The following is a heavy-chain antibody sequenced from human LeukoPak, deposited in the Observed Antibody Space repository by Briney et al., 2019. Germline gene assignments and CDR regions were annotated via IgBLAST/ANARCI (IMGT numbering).Heavy chain of an antibody. Sequence: SETLSLTCTVSGGSISSYYWSWIRQPPGKGLEWIGYIYYSGSTNYNPSLKSRVTISVDTSKNQFSLKLSSVTAADTAVYYCARHSTVPLFDYWGQGTLVTVSS. J-gene: IGHJ4*02. CDR1: GGSISSYY. CDR2: IYYSGST. V-gene: IGHV4-59*08. CDR3: ARHSTVPLFDY. D-gene: IGHD2-2*01.